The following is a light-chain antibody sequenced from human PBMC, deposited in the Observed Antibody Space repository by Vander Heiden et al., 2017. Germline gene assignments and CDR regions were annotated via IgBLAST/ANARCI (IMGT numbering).Light chain of an antibody. CDR1: QSVSGT. J-gene: IGKJ4*01. CDR2: GAS. CDR3: QQYNQWPLT. Sequence: IVMTQSPATLSVSPGERATLSCRASQSVSGTLDWYQQKPGQTPRLLIYGASTRASGIPARFSGSGSGTEFTLTISSLQSEDFAVYYCQQYNQWPLTFGGGTKLEIK. V-gene: IGKV3D-15*01.